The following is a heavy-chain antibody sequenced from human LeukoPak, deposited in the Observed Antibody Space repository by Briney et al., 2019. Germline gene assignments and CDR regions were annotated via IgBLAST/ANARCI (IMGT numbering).Heavy chain of an antibody. CDR3: AKDREDGSVIDY. CDR1: GFTFSSYW. D-gene: IGHD3-10*01. V-gene: IGHV3-74*01. J-gene: IGHJ4*02. Sequence: GGSLRLSCAASGFTFSSYWMHWVRQAPGKGLVWVSRINSDGSSTSYADSVKGRFTISRDNSKNTLYLQMNSLRAEDTAVYYCAKDREDGSVIDYWGQGTLVTVSS. CDR2: INSDGSST.